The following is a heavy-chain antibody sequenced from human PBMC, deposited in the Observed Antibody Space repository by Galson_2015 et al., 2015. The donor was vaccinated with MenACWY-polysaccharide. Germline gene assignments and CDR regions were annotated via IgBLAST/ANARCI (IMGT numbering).Heavy chain of an antibody. CDR3: AKDYGAGTSYIDS. Sequence: SLRLSCAASGFTFSSYAMSWVRQAPGKGLEWVSAISGSGGSTYYADSVKGRFTISRDNSKNTLYLQMNSLRAEDTAVYYCAKDYGAGTSYIDSWGQGTLVTVSS. D-gene: IGHD4/OR15-4a*01. V-gene: IGHV3-23*01. J-gene: IGHJ5*01. CDR2: ISGSGGST. CDR1: GFTFSSYA.